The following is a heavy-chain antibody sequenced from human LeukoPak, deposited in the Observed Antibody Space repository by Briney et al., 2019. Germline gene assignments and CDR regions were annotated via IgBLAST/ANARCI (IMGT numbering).Heavy chain of an antibody. CDR3: AKAVVGYCSSTSCYLPPYYYYYGMDV. V-gene: IGHV3-43*02. CDR1: GFTFDDYA. D-gene: IGHD2-2*01. Sequence: GGSLRLSCAASGFTFDDYAMHWVRQAPGKGLEWVSLISGDGGSTYYADSVKGRFTISRDNSKNSLYLQMNSLRTEDTALYYCAKAVVGYCSSTSCYLPPYYYYYGMDVWGQGTTVTVSS. J-gene: IGHJ6*02. CDR2: ISGDGGST.